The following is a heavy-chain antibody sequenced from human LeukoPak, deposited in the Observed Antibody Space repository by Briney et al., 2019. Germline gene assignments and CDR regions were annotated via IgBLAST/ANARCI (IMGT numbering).Heavy chain of an antibody. D-gene: IGHD5-18*01. Sequence: GGSLRLSCAASGFTFSSYWMHWVRQAPGKGLVWVSRINSDGSSTSYADSVKGRFTISRDNAKNSLYLQMNSLRAEDTAVYYCARGRYNYGYIYDYWGQGTLVTVSS. V-gene: IGHV3-74*01. CDR3: ARGRYNYGYIYDY. CDR1: GFTFSSYW. CDR2: INSDGSST. J-gene: IGHJ4*02.